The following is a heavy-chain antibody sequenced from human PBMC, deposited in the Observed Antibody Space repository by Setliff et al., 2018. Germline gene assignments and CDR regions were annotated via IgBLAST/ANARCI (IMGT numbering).Heavy chain of an antibody. CDR1: GGSVSSTSHY. J-gene: IGHJ4*02. CDR3: ARVRLIQGYYEFDY. CDR2: VYYSGYT. D-gene: IGHD3-16*01. Sequence: PSETLSLTCNVSGGSVSSTSHYWGWIRQPPGKGMEWIGSVYYSGYTYYNPSLKSRVAMSVDTSKNQFSLKVRSATAADTAVYYCARVRLIQGYYEFDYWGQGTLVTVSS. V-gene: IGHV4-39*07.